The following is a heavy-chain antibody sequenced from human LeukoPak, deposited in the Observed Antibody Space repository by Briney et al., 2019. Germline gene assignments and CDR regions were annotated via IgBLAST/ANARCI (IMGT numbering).Heavy chain of an antibody. CDR1: GFTFSAYW. J-gene: IGHJ4*02. D-gene: IGHD1-26*01. Sequence: GGSLRLSCATSGFTFSAYWMSWVRQAPGKGLEWVTNIKTDESEKYYVDSVKGRFTVSRDNAKSLVYLQVNSLRVEDTAVYYCARVGDGATLEYWGQGTLVTVSS. V-gene: IGHV3-7*01. CDR2: IKTDESEK. CDR3: ARVGDGATLEY.